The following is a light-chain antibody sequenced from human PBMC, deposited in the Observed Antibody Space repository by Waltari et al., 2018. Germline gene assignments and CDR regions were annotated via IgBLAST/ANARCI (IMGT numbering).Light chain of an antibody. J-gene: IGKJ1*01. CDR1: QSLLHINGDNY. CDR3: MQALQTPWT. CDR2: LSF. Sequence: DIVMTQSPLSLPVTPGASASTPCRSSQSLLHINGDNYLDWYLQKPGQSPQLLIYLSFNRASGVPDRFSGSGSGTDFTLKISRVEAEDVGVYYCMQALQTPWTFGQGTKVEIK. V-gene: IGKV2-28*01.